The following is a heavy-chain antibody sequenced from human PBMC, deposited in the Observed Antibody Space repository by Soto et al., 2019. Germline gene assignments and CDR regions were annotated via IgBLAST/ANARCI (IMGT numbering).Heavy chain of an antibody. CDR1: GGSISSGGYS. J-gene: IGHJ5*02. D-gene: IGHD4-17*01. CDR2: IYYSGST. CDR3: ARHWTNDYGDYWWFDP. Sequence: PSETLSLTCTVSGGSISSGGYSWTWIRQHPGKGLEWIGYIYYSGSTYYKPSLKSRVTISVDTSKNQLSLKLSSATAADTAVYYCARHWTNDYGDYWWFDPWGQGTLVTVSS. V-gene: IGHV4-31*03.